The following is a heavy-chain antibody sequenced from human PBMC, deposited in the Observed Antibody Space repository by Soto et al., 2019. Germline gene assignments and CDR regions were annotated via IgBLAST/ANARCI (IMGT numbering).Heavy chain of an antibody. J-gene: IGHJ4*02. D-gene: IGHD5-12*01. Sequence: QVQLVESGGGVVQPGRSLRLSCAVSGFTFSSYAMYWVRQAPGKGLEWVAVISYDGSNKYYADSVKGRFTISRDNSKNTLYLQMNSLRAEDTAVYYCASGVREWLRLRGVFDYWGQGTLVTVSS. CDR2: ISYDGSNK. CDR3: ASGVREWLRLRGVFDY. CDR1: GFTFSSYA. V-gene: IGHV3-30*04.